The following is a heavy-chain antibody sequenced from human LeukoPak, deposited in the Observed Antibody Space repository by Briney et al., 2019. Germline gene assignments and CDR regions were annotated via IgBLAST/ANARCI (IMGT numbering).Heavy chain of an antibody. D-gene: IGHD6-19*01. Sequence: PGGSLRLSCAASGFTFHDYGMSWVRQAPGKGLEWVSGINWNGGRTGYAESVKGRFTISRDNAKNSLYLQMNTLRAEDTALYYCARAVSNSGWYGSVDYWGQGTLVTVSS. V-gene: IGHV3-20*04. J-gene: IGHJ4*02. CDR1: GFTFHDYG. CDR3: ARAVSNSGWYGSVDY. CDR2: INWNGGRT.